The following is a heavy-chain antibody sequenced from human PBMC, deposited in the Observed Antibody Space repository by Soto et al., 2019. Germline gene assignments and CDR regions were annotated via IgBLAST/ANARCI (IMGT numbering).Heavy chain of an antibody. CDR2: IRGKANNYAT. D-gene: IGHD2-2*01. V-gene: IGHV3-73*01. J-gene: IGHJ6*03. CDR3: AKPLGYCSSTSCYGHYYYYYMDV. CDR1: GFTFSGSG. Sequence: EVQLVESGGGLVQPGGSLKLACAASGFTFSGSGIHWVRQASGKGLEWVGRIRGKANNYATAYAASVKGRFTISRDESKNTAYLEMNSLKSEDTAVYYCAKPLGYCSSTSCYGHYYYYYMDVWGKGTTVTVSS.